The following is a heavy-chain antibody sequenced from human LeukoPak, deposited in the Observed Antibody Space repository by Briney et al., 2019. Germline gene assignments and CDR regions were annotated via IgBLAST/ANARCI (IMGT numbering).Heavy chain of an antibody. J-gene: IGHJ5*01. CDR1: GGSISSSSYY. CDR3: AREYCSGGICSRNDPFDA. Sequence: SETLSLTCTVSGGSISSSSYYWGWIRQPPGKGLEWIGSIYYSGSTYYNPSLKSRVTISVDTSKNQVSLQLNSVTPEDTAVYYCAREYCSGGICSRNDPFDAWGQGTLVTVSS. D-gene: IGHD2-15*01. CDR2: IYYSGST. V-gene: IGHV4-39*07.